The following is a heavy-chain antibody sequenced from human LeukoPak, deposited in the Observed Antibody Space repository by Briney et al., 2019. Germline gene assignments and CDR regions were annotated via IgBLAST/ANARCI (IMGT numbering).Heavy chain of an antibody. Sequence: ASVKVSCKASGGTFSSYAISWVRQAPGQGLEWMGGIIPIFGTANYAQKFQGRVTITADESTSTAYMELSSLRSEDTAVYYCARGGVGAAAFDYWGQGTLVTVSS. V-gene: IGHV1-69*13. CDR2: IIPIFGTA. J-gene: IGHJ4*02. D-gene: IGHD1-26*01. CDR1: GGTFSSYA. CDR3: ARGGVGAAAFDY.